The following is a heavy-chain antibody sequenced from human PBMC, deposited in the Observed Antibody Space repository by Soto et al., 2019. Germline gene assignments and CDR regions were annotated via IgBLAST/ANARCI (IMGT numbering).Heavy chain of an antibody. V-gene: IGHV4-4*02. Sequence: QVQLQESGPGLVKPSGTLSLTCAVSGGSISSSNWWNWVRQPPGKGLEWIGEIYHSGSTNYNPSLKSRVTISVDQSTNQFSLKLSSVTAADTAVYYCARDKARYYYGSGSSTLFHYWGQGTLVTVSS. CDR2: IYHSGST. CDR1: GGSISSSNW. J-gene: IGHJ4*02. CDR3: ARDKARYYYGSGSSTLFHY. D-gene: IGHD3-10*01.